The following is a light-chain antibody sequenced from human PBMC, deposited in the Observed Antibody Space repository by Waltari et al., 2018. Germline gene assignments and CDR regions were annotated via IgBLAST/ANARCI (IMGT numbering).Light chain of an antibody. CDR1: SSNLGMHT. CDR3: ASWDDSLNGV. Sequence: QSVLTQPPSASGTPGQRVTISSPGRSSNLGMHTVNWYQPPPGTAPKPRIYKNNQRPSGVPDRFSASKSGTSASLAISGLQSEDEADYYCASWDDSLNGVFGGGTKLTVL. V-gene: IGLV1-44*01. J-gene: IGLJ3*02. CDR2: KNN.